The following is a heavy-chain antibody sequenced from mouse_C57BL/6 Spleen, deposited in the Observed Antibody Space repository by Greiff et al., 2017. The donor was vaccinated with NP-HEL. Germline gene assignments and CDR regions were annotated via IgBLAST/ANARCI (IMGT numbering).Heavy chain of an antibody. J-gene: IGHJ3*01. D-gene: IGHD1-1*01. CDR2: ISSGGDYI. Sequence: EVMLVESGEGLVKPGGSLKLSCAASGFTFSSYAMSWVRQTPEKRLEWVAYISSGGDYIYYADTVKGRFTISRDNARNTLYLQMSSLKSEDTAMYYCTREAYYYGSSQFAYWGQGTLVTVSA. CDR3: TREAYYYGSSQFAY. V-gene: IGHV5-9-1*02. CDR1: GFTFSSYA.